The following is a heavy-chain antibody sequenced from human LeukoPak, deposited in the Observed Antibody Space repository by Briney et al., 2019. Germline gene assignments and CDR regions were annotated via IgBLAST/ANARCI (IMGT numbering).Heavy chain of an antibody. V-gene: IGHV3-23*01. CDR1: GFTFSSYV. D-gene: IGHD6-13*01. Sequence: GGSLRLSCAASGFTFSSYVMSWVRQAPGKGLEWVSAISVSGASTHYADSVKGRLTISRDNSKNTLYLQMNTLRAEDTAVYYCAKDQESVSSSWLDYWGQGTLVTVSS. CDR2: ISVSGAST. J-gene: IGHJ4*02. CDR3: AKDQESVSSSWLDY.